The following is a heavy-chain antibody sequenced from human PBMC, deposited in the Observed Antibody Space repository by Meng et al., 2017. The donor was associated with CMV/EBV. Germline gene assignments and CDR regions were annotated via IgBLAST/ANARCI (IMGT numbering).Heavy chain of an antibody. CDR3: TPGAVAGGEYYYYGMDV. D-gene: IGHD6-19*01. CDR2: IRSKAYGGTT. J-gene: IGHJ6*02. Sequence: GGSLRLSCTASGFTFGDYAMSWVRQAPGKGLEWVGFIRSKAYGGTTEYAASVKGRFTISRDDSKSNAYLQMNSLKTEDTAVYYCTPGAVAGGEYYYYGMDVWGQGTTVTVSS. V-gene: IGHV3-49*04. CDR1: GFTFGDYA.